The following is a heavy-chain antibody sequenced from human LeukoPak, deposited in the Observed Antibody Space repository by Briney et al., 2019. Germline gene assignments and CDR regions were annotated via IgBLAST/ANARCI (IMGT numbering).Heavy chain of an antibody. Sequence: GGSLRLSCAASGFIFSNYAMSWVRQAPGKGLEWVSAITGNGVTTWYADSVKGHFTISRDNSKNTLYLQMNSLGAEDTAVYYCARDCRLGYCTNGVWNWFDPWGQGTLVTVSS. J-gene: IGHJ5*02. V-gene: IGHV3-23*01. CDR3: ARDCRLGYCTNGVWNWFDP. CDR2: ITGNGVTT. CDR1: GFIFSNYA. D-gene: IGHD2-8*01.